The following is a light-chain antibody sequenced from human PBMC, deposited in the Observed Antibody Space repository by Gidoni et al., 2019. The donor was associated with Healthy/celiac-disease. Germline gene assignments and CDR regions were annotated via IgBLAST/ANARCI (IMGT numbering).Light chain of an antibody. CDR3: QQRSHWPPIT. CDR2: DAS. V-gene: IGKV3-11*01. Sequence: EIVLTQSPATLSLSPGERATLSCRASQSVTSYLAWYQQKPGQAPRLLIYDASSRPTGIPARFSVSVSVTDFTLTISSLEPEDFAVYYCQQRSHWPPITFGQGTRLEIK. CDR1: QSVTSY. J-gene: IGKJ5*01.